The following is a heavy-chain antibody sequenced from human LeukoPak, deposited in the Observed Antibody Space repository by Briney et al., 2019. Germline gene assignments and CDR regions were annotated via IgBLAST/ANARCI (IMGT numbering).Heavy chain of an antibody. V-gene: IGHV1-8*01. Sequence: ASVKVSCKASGYTFTSYDINWVRQATGQGLEWMGWMNPNSGNTGYAQKFQGRVTMTRNTSISTAYMELSSLRSEDTAVHYCARGLAPYYDFWSGYTFDYWGQGTLVTVSS. D-gene: IGHD3-3*01. J-gene: IGHJ4*02. CDR2: MNPNSGNT. CDR1: GYTFTSYD. CDR3: ARGLAPYYDFWSGYTFDY.